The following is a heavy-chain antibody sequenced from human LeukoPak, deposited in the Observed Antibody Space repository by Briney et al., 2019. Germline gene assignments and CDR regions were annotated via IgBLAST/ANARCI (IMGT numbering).Heavy chain of an antibody. V-gene: IGHV3-9*01. CDR2: ISWNSGSI. CDR1: GFTFDDYA. D-gene: IGHD4-17*01. CDR3: AKDKVYGDYIGAFDI. Sequence: GRSLRLSCAASGFTFDDYAMHWVRQAPGKGLEWVSGISWNSGSIGYADSVKGRFTISRDNAKNSLYLQMNSLRAEDTALYYCAKDKVYGDYIGAFDIWGQGTMVTVSS. J-gene: IGHJ3*02.